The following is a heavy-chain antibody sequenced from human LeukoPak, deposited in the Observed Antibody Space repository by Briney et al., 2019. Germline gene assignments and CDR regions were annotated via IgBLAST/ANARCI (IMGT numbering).Heavy chain of an antibody. J-gene: IGHJ5*02. CDR1: GGSISSYY. CDR3: ARDRIAARRGVDWFDP. CDR2: IYTSGST. D-gene: IGHD6-6*01. Sequence: PSETLSPTCTVSGGSISSYYWSWIRQPAGKGLEWIGRIYTSGSTNYNPSLKSRVTMSVDTSKNQFSLKLSSVTAADTAVYYCARDRIAARRGVDWFDPWGQGTLVTVSS. V-gene: IGHV4-4*07.